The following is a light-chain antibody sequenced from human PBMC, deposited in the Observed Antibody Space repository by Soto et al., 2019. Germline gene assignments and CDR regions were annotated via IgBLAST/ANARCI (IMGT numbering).Light chain of an antibody. CDR3: LQHKSYLWT. J-gene: IGKJ1*01. Sequence: DIQMTQSPSSLSASVGDRVTIACRASQDIGSDLGWYQQAPGKAPKRLIYAASSLQSGVPSRFSGSGSGTEFTLTISSLQPEDFATYYCLQHKSYLWTFGQGTKVDIK. CDR1: QDIGSD. CDR2: AAS. V-gene: IGKV1-17*01.